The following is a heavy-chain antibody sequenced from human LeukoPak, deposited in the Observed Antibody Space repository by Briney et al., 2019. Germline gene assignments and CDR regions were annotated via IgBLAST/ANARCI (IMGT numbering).Heavy chain of an antibody. V-gene: IGHV4-34*01. Sequence: PSETLSLTCAVYGGSFSGYYWSWIRQPPGKGLEWIGEINHSGSTYYNPSLKSRVTISVDSSKNQFSPKLTSVTAADTAVYYCATLGEYYDSSGYYYNWGRGTLVTVSS. J-gene: IGHJ4*02. CDR1: GGSFSGYY. D-gene: IGHD3-22*01. CDR3: ATLGEYYDSSGYYYN. CDR2: INHSGST.